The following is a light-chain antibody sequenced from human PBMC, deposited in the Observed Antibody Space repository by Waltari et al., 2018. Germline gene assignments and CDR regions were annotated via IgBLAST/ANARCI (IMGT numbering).Light chain of an antibody. CDR1: QSVTSN. CDR2: ETS. J-gene: IGKJ2*01. CDR3: QQYNDWPPYT. Sequence: EVVMTQSPVTLSVSPGERATLSCRARQSVTSNLAWYQQKAGQPPRLLIDETSTRVTGVPARFSGSGSGTEFTLTISSLQSEDSAVYYCQQYNDWPPYTFGQGTKLEIK. V-gene: IGKV3-15*01.